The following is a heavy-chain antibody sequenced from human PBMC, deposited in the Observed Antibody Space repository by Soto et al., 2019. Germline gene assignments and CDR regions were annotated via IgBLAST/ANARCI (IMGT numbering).Heavy chain of an antibody. CDR2: ISGSGTTT. CDR1: GFTFSSYV. J-gene: IGHJ4*02. Sequence: EVQLLESGGGLVQPGGSLRLSCAASGFTFSSYVMSWVRQAPGKGLEWVSVISGSGTTTDYADSVKGRFTISRDNSKNTLYLQMNSLRAEDTAIYYCAAADYHFWSSSHYWGRGALVTVSS. V-gene: IGHV3-23*01. CDR3: AAADYHFWSSSHY. D-gene: IGHD3-3*01.